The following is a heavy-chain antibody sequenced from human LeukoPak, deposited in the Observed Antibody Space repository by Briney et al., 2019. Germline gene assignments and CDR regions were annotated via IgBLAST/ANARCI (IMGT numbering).Heavy chain of an antibody. V-gene: IGHV1-46*01. CDR2: INPSGGST. J-gene: IGHJ4*02. CDR1: GYTFTSDY. CDR3: ARVGGVAVAFDY. Sequence: ASVKGSCKASGYTFTSDYMHWVRQAPVQGLECMGIINPSGGSTSYAQKFQRRVTIPRDTSTTTVYLELTSLRSEDTAVYYCARVGGVAVAFDYWGQGTLVTVSS. D-gene: IGHD6-19*01.